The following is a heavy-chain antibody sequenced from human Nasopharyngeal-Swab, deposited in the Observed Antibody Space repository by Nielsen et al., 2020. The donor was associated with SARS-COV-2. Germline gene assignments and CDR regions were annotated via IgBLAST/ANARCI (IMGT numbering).Heavy chain of an antibody. J-gene: IGHJ4*02. CDR2: ISYDGSNK. V-gene: IGHV3-30*18. Sequence: VRQAPGKGLEWVAVISYDGSNKYHADSVKGRFTISRDNSKNTLYLQMNSLRAEDTAVYYCAKDKKARGDSSSWTTDYWGQGTLVTVSS. D-gene: IGHD6-13*01. CDR3: AKDKKARGDSSSWTTDY.